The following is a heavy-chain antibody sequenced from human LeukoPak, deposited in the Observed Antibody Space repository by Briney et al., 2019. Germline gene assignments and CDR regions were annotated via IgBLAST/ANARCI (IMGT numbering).Heavy chain of an antibody. Sequence: GGSLRLSCEASGFSFSSYNMNWVHQTPGKGLEWISSITTSSTYTFYADSVKGRFTISRDNARNSLYLQMNSLRAEDTAVYYCARDPYSGTYGDTYYYYMDVWGKGTTVTISS. CDR3: ARDPYSGTYGDTYYYYMDV. J-gene: IGHJ6*03. CDR1: GFSFSSYN. D-gene: IGHD1-26*01. V-gene: IGHV3-21*01. CDR2: ITTSSTYT.